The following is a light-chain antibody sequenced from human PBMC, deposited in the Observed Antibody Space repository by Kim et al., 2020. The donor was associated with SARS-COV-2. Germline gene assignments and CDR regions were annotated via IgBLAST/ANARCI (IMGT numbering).Light chain of an antibody. J-gene: IGLJ3*02. Sequence: RVAISCSGSRSNIASNDVEWYQQLPGMAPKLLIFDNDQRPSGVPDRFSASKSGTSASLAISWLQSEDEGDYYCAAWDDSLDGLWVFGGGTKLTVL. CDR3: AAWDDSLDGLWV. CDR2: DND. CDR1: RSNIASND. V-gene: IGLV1-44*01.